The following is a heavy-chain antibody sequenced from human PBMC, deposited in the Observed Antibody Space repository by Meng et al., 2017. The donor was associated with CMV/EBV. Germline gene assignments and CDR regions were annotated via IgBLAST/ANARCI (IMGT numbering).Heavy chain of an antibody. CDR3: ARHTRYCSSTSCLNWYFDL. CDR1: GGSISSSSYY. CDR2: IYYSGST. D-gene: IGHD2-2*01. J-gene: IGHJ2*01. V-gene: IGHV4-39*01. Sequence: SETLSLTCTVSGGSISSSSYYWGWIRQPPGKGLEWIGSIYYSGSTYHNPSLKSRVTISVDTSKNQFSLKLSSVTAADTAVYYCARHTRYCSSTSCLNWYFDLWGRGTLVTVSS.